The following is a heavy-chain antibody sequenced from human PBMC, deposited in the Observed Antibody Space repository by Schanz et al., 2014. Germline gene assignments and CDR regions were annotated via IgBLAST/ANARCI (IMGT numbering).Heavy chain of an antibody. CDR1: GDSMSSGGYY. J-gene: IGHJ5*01. D-gene: IGHD4-17*01. CDR3: ARSPGDFPGWFDS. Sequence: QVQLQESGPGLVKPSQTLSLTCNVSGDSMSSGGYYWNWIPQHPGKCLEWIGYIYDSGNTYYNPSRKIRVTIALDKSKSQFALTRIAAAAADTAVYYCARSPGDFPGWFDSWGQGTLVTVSS. V-gene: IGHV4-31*09. CDR2: IYDSGNT.